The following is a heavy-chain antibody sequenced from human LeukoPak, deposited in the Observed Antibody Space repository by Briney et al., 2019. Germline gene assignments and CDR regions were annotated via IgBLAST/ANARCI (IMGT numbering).Heavy chain of an antibody. CDR2: IYHSGST. CDR3: ASLPEDTAMVLRAFDI. J-gene: IGHJ3*02. D-gene: IGHD5-18*01. Sequence: SGTLSLTCAVSGVSISSSNWWSWVRQPPGKGLEWIGEIYHSGSTNYNPSLKSRVTISVDKSKNQFSLKLSSVTASDTAVYYCASLPEDTAMVLRAFDIWGQGTMVTVSS. CDR1: GVSISSSNW. V-gene: IGHV4-4*02.